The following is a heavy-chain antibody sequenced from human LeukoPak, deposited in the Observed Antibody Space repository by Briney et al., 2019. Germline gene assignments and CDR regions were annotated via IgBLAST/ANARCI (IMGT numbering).Heavy chain of an antibody. CDR1: GYSISSGYY. D-gene: IGHD2-8*01. Sequence: SETLSLTCTVSGYSISSGYYWGWIRPPPGKGLEWIGIIYHRVSTYYNPSLKSRVTISVDTTKNQFSLKLSSVTAADTAVYYCASRTGGIVLMVYAEYYFDYWGQGTLVTVSS. CDR3: ASRTGGIVLMVYAEYYFDY. V-gene: IGHV4-38-2*02. J-gene: IGHJ4*02. CDR2: IYHRVST.